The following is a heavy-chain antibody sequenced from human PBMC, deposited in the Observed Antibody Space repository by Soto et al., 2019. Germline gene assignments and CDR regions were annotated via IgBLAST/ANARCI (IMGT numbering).Heavy chain of an antibody. D-gene: IGHD3-22*01. J-gene: IGHJ5*02. Sequence: QVQLQESGPGLVKPSQTLSLTCTVSGGSISSGGCYWSWIRQHPGKGLEWIGYIYYSGSTYYNPSLKSRVXXXVXXSKNQFSLKLRSVTAADTAVYYCAISSGYADWFDPWGQGTLVTVSS. CDR1: GGSISSGGCY. CDR3: AISSGYADWFDP. CDR2: IYYSGST. V-gene: IGHV4-31*03.